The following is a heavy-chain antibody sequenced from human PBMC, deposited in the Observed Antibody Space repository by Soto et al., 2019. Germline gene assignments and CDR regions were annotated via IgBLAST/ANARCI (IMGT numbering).Heavy chain of an antibody. D-gene: IGHD2-15*01. CDR2: IYYSETT. J-gene: IGHJ6*02. CDR1: SGSISSSRYY. V-gene: IGHV4-39*01. CDR3: ARLGCGGGSCYHVEFYGTDV. Sequence: PSETLSLTCTVSSGSISSSRYYWGWIRQPPGKGLQWIGSIYYSETTYYTPSLKSRVSISIDRSKNQFSLSLTSVTAADTATYYCARLGCGGGSCYHVEFYGTDVWGRGTTVTVSS.